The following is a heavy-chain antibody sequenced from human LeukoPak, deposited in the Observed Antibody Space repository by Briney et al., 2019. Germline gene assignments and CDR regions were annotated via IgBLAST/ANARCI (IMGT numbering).Heavy chain of an antibody. Sequence: VASVTVSYKASGYTFTSYDISWVRQATGQGLEWMGWMNPNSGNAGYAQRFQGRVTMTRNNSISTAYMELTSLRSEDTAVYYCGRPLQRGSWTQRALDYWGQGTLVTVSS. CDR1: GYTFTSYD. CDR3: GRPLQRGSWTQRALDY. J-gene: IGHJ4*02. D-gene: IGHD3-10*01. V-gene: IGHV1-8*01. CDR2: MNPNSGNA.